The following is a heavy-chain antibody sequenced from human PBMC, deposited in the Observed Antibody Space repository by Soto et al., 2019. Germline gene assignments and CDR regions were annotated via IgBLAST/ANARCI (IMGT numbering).Heavy chain of an antibody. CDR1: GFTLGRYG. CDR3: AKDRDYPRDYFHY. CDR2: VSPNGQGI. D-gene: IGHD3-10*01. Sequence: LRLSCAASGFTLGRYGMSWVRQAPGKGLEWVSAVSPNGQGIYYADSVRGRFTISRDFSKNTVFLHMDSLRAEDTAVYHCAKDRDYPRDYFHYWGQGTLDTVSS. V-gene: IGHV3-23*01. J-gene: IGHJ4*02.